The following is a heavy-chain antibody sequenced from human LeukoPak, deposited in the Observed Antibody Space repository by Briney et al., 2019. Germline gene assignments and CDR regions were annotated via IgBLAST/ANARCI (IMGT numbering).Heavy chain of an antibody. CDR1: GFTFSIYA. CDR2: ISYNGDNT. Sequence: GGSLRLSCVASGFTFSIYAMHWVRQAPGKGLEYVSAISYNGDNTFYANSVKGRFTISRDNSKNTLYLQMGSLRAEDMAVYYCARALRDSSGYYDYWGQGTLVTVSS. CDR3: ARALRDSSGYYDY. J-gene: IGHJ4*02. D-gene: IGHD3-22*01. V-gene: IGHV3-64*01.